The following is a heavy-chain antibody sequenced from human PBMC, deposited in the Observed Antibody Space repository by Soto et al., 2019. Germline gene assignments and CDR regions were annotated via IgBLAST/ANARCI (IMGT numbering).Heavy chain of an antibody. D-gene: IGHD3-16*02. CDR3: TRSALSPYGGLIRPFDY. CDR2: INPANGNT. CDR1: GYTFTAYA. Sequence: QVQLAQSGAEERKPGASVKVSCEATGYTFTAYAMHWVRQAPGQRLEWMGWINPANGNTKYSQKFQGRLTITSDTSPNTVYMELHSLTSADTALYSCTRSALSPYGGLIRPFDYWGQGNLVTVSS. J-gene: IGHJ4*02. V-gene: IGHV1-3*05.